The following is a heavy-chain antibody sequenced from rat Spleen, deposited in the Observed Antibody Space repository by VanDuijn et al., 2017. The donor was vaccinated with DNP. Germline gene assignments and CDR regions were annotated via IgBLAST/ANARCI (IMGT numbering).Heavy chain of an antibody. CDR2: ISYNGDIT. V-gene: IGHV5-22*01. D-gene: IGHD1-4*01. CDR3: ARHVLPLRVWDY. CDR1: GFTFSDCY. Sequence: EVQLVESGGDLVQPGRSLKLSCAASGFTFSDCYMAWVRQAPTKGLEWVAYISYNGDITYHGDSVKGRFTISRDNAKSTLYLEMNSLRSEDMATYYCARHVLPLRVWDYWGQGVMVTVSS. J-gene: IGHJ2*01.